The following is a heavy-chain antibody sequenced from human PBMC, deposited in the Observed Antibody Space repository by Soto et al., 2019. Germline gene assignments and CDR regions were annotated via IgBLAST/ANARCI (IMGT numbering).Heavy chain of an antibody. D-gene: IGHD3-9*01. Sequence: SETLSLTCAVYGGSFSGYYWSWIRQPPGKGLEWIGEINHSGSTNYNPSLKSRVTISVDTSKNQFSLKLSSVTAADTAVYYCARNENKDILTGYYYYGMDVWGQGTTVTVSS. CDR2: INHSGST. J-gene: IGHJ6*02. V-gene: IGHV4-34*01. CDR3: ARNENKDILTGYYYYGMDV. CDR1: GGSFSGYY.